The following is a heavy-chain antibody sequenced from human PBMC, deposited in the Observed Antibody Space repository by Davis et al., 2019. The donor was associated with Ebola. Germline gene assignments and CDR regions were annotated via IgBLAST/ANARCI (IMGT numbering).Heavy chain of an antibody. CDR3: ARATIAARPEGWFDP. Sequence: SVKVSCKASGGTFSSFAISWVRQAPGQGLEWMGGIIPMFGTANHAQKFQGRVTITADESTSTTYMELSSLTSEDTAVYYCARATIAARPEGWFDPWGQGTLVAVSS. D-gene: IGHD6-6*01. V-gene: IGHV1-69*13. CDR1: GGTFSSFA. CDR2: IIPMFGTA. J-gene: IGHJ5*02.